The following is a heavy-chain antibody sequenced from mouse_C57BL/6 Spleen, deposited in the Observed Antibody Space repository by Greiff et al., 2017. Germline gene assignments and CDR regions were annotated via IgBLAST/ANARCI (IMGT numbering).Heavy chain of an antibody. Sequence: QVQLQQPGAELVMPGASVKLSCKASGYTFTSYWMHWVKQRPGQGLEWIGEIDPSDSYTNYNQKFKGKSTLTVDKTSSTAYMQLSSLTSEDSAVYYCARVYRGMDYWGQGTSVTVSS. J-gene: IGHJ4*01. CDR2: IDPSDSYT. CDR3: ARVYRGMDY. D-gene: IGHD2-14*01. V-gene: IGHV1-69*01. CDR1: GYTFTSYW.